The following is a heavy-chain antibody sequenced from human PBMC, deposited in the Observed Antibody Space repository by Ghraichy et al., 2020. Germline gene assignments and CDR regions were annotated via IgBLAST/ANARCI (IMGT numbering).Heavy chain of an antibody. CDR3: AKDPVVATWGAFDY. D-gene: IGHD5-12*01. V-gene: IGHV3-30*18. CDR1: GFTFSSYG. J-gene: IGHJ4*02. CDR2: ISYDGSNK. Sequence: GGSLRLSCAASGFTFSSYGMHWVRQAPGKGLEWVAVISYDGSNKYYADSVKGRFTISRDNSKNTLYLQMNSLRAEDTAVYYCAKDPVVATWGAFDYWGQGTLVTVSS.